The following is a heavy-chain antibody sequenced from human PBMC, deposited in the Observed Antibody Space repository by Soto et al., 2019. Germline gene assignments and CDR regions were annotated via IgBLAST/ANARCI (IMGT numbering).Heavy chain of an antibody. V-gene: IGHV2-5*02. Sequence: QITLKESGPTLVKPTQTLTLTCTFSGFSLSTSGVGVGWIRQPPGKALEWLALIYWDDDKRYSPSLKSRLTITKXXSXNXXVLTMTNMDPVDTATYYCASLTGLWFGEFLYYFDYWGQGTLVTVSS. J-gene: IGHJ4*02. CDR2: IYWDDDK. CDR3: ASLTGLWFGEFLYYFDY. CDR1: GFSLSTSGVG. D-gene: IGHD3-10*01.